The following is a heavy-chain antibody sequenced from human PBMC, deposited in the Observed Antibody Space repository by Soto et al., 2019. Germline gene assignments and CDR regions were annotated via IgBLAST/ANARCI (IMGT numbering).Heavy chain of an antibody. J-gene: IGHJ4*02. V-gene: IGHV4-61*05. Sequence: SETLSLTCTVSGGSIGSISSFYWGWIRRPPGKGLEWIGYIYYSGSTSYNPSLKSRVTISLDTSKNQFSLKLRSVIAADTAVYYCARGDYYGRSDYWGQGTLVTVSS. CDR2: IYYSGST. D-gene: IGHD3-10*01. CDR1: GGSIGSISSFY. CDR3: ARGDYYGRSDY.